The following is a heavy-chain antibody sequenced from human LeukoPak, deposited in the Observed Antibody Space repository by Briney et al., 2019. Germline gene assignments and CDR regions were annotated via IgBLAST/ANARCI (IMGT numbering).Heavy chain of an antibody. CDR1: GGTLSSFA. CDR3: ASRWILGYCSSNTCGHNYYNGMDV. Sequence: EASVKVSCKVSGGTLSSFAISWARQPPGQGLEWMGGIIPMYATANYAQKFQGRVTVTADESTSTAYMELSSLRSEDTAVYYCASRWILGYCSSNTCGHNYYNGMDVWGKGTTVTVSS. J-gene: IGHJ6*04. D-gene: IGHD2-2*01. V-gene: IGHV1-69*13. CDR2: IIPMYATA.